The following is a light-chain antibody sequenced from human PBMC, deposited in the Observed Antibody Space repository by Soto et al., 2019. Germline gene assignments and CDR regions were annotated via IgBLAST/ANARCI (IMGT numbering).Light chain of an antibody. CDR3: QQYGSSPPFT. V-gene: IGKV3-20*01. CDR1: QGVSSTY. Sequence: EIVLTQSPGTLSLSPGERATLSCRASQGVSSTYLAWYQPKPGQAPRLLIFGASNRATGIPDRFSASGSGMDFTLTISILEPDDFAVYYFQQYGSSPPFTFGPGTKVDSK. CDR2: GAS. J-gene: IGKJ3*01.